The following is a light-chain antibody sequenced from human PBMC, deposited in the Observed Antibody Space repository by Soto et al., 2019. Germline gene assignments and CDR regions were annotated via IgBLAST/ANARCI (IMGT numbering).Light chain of an antibody. CDR1: SSDVGAYNY. Sequence: QSVLAQPLSASGSPGQSVTISCTGTSSDVGAYNYVSWYQQHPGQAPKLLIYEVVKRPSGVPDRFSGSKSGNTASLTVSGLQAEDEADYYCSSFAGSNNYLLFGGGTKVTVL. CDR3: SSFAGSNNYLL. CDR2: EVV. J-gene: IGLJ2*01. V-gene: IGLV2-8*01.